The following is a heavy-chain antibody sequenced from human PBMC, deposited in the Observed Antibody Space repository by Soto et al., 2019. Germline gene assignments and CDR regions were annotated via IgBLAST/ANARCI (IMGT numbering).Heavy chain of an antibody. J-gene: IGHJ4*02. D-gene: IGHD3-16*01. CDR3: FRGGVTSRTFDY. Sequence: GESVKSSCKASGYIIKNYWIGLVPQMPGQGLEWMGIIFPDDSDTRYSPSFQGHVTISVDKSISTAYVQWSSLKASDSAIYYCFRGGVTSRTFDYWGQGTLVTVS. CDR2: IFPDDSDT. V-gene: IGHV5-51*01. CDR1: GYIIKNYW.